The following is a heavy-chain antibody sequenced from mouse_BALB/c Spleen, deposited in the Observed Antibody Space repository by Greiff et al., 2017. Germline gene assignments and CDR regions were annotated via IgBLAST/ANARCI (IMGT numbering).Heavy chain of an antibody. CDR1: GFTFSSYA. CDR3: ARDYGSRDWYFDV. D-gene: IGHD1-1*01. J-gene: IGHJ1*01. Sequence: EVMLVESGGGLVKPGGSLKLSCAASGFTFSSYAMSWVRQTPEKRLEWVATISSGGSYTYYPDSVKGRFTISRDNAKNTLYLQMSSLRSEDTAMYYCARDYGSRDWYFDVWGAGTTVTVSS. V-gene: IGHV5-9-1*01. CDR2: ISSGGSYT.